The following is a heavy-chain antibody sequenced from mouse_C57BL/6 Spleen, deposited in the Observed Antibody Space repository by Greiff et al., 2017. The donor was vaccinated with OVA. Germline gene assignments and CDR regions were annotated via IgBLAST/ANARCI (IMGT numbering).Heavy chain of an antibody. Sequence: VKLMESGPGLVQPSQSLSITCTVSGFSLTSYGVHWVRQSPGKGLEWLGVIWRGGSTDYNAAFMSRLSITKVNSKSQVFFKMNSLQADDTAVYYCATYGSREWDAMDYWGQGTSVTVSS. J-gene: IGHJ4*01. D-gene: IGHD1-1*01. CDR1: GFSLTSYG. CDR3: ATYGSREWDAMDY. CDR2: IWRGGST. V-gene: IGHV2-5*01.